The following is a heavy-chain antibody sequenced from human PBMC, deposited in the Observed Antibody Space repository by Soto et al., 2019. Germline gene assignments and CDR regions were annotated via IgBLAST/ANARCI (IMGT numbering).Heavy chain of an antibody. J-gene: IGHJ6*02. V-gene: IGHV1-18*01. CDR1: GYTFSRYG. D-gene: IGHD2-8*01. Sequence: ASVKVSCKASGYTFSRYGISWVRQAPGQGLEWMGWVSGYNGDTKYAQKVQGRVAMTIDTSTYTAYMELRSLTADDTAIYYCAKNGQPPYYYYGMDVWG. CDR3: AKNGQPPYYYYGMDV. CDR2: VSGYNGDT.